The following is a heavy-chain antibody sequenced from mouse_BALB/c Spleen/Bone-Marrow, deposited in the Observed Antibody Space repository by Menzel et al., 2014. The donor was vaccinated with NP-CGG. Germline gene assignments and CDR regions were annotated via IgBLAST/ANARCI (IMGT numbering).Heavy chain of an antibody. D-gene: IGHD4-1*01. CDR2: IWDGGST. J-gene: IGHJ4*01. CDR1: GFSLTSYG. V-gene: IGHV2-9*02. CDR3: ARRSLGYAMGY. Sequence: VKLMESGPGLVAPSQSLSISFTVSGFSLTSYGVHWLRQPPGKGLEWLGVIWDGGSTNYNSALMSRLSISKDNAKSQVFIIRNSLQTDDTAMYYCARRSLGYAMGYWGQGTSVPVSS.